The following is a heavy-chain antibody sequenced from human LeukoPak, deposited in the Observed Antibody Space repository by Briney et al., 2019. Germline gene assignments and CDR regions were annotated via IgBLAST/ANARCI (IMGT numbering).Heavy chain of an antibody. CDR3: ARALWLMHYYYYMDV. CDR2: IYYSGST. CDR1: GGSISSSSCY. Sequence: SETLSLTCTVSGGSISSSSCYWGWIRQPPGKGLEWIGSIYYSGSTYYNPSLKSRVTISVDTSKNQFSLKLSSVTAADTAVYYCARALWLMHYYYYMDVWGKGTTVTVSS. J-gene: IGHJ6*03. D-gene: IGHD5-18*01. V-gene: IGHV4-39*07.